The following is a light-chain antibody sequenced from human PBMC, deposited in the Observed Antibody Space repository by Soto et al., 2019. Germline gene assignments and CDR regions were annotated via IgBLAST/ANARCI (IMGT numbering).Light chain of an antibody. V-gene: IGLV4-69*01. CDR2: LNSDGSH. J-gene: IGLJ3*02. Sequence: QPVLTQSPSASASLGASVKLTCTLSSGHSSYAIAWHQQQPEKGPRYLMKLNSDGSHSKGAGLPDRFSGSSSGAERYLPISSRQSEDAADYYCQTWGAGFWVFGGGTKLTVL. CDR1: SGHSSYA. CDR3: QTWGAGFWV.